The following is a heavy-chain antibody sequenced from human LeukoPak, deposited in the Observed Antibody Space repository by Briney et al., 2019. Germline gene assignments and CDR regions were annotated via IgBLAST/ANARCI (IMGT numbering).Heavy chain of an antibody. Sequence: GGSLRLSCAASGFTFSSYAVSWVRQAPGKGLEWVSAISGSGGSTYYADSVKGRFTISRDNSKNTLYLQMNSLRAEDTAVYYCAKIHQDYYDSSGYIDYWGQGTLVTVSS. CDR2: ISGSGGST. D-gene: IGHD3-22*01. V-gene: IGHV3-23*01. J-gene: IGHJ4*02. CDR3: AKIHQDYYDSSGYIDY. CDR1: GFTFSSYA.